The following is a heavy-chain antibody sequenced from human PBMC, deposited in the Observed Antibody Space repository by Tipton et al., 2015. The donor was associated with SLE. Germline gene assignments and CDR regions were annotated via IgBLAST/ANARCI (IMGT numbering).Heavy chain of an antibody. CDR3: ARSAGYGSSWAHFDY. D-gene: IGHD6-13*01. Sequence: TLSLTCHVAGGPIRNSPYYWAWIRQPPGKRLEWIGSVFDTGYTAYNPSLETRLTISVDTSKNEFSLKLSSVTAADTAVYYCARSAGYGSSWAHFDYWGQGTLVTVSS. CDR1: GGPIRNSPYY. CDR2: VFDTGYT. V-gene: IGHV4-39*07. J-gene: IGHJ4*02.